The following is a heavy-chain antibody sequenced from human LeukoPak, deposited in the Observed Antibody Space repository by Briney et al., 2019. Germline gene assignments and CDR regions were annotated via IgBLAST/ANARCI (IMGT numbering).Heavy chain of an antibody. CDR2: INPNSGGT. J-gene: IGHJ5*02. CDR3: ARVLNRIAARGLFDP. D-gene: IGHD6-6*01. V-gene: IGHV1-2*02. Sequence: ASVKVSCKASGYTFTGYYMHWVRQAPGQGLEWMGWINPNSGGTNYAQKFQGRFTMTTDTSISTAYTELSRLRSDDTAVYYCARVLNRIAARGLFDPWGQGTLVTVSS. CDR1: GYTFTGYY.